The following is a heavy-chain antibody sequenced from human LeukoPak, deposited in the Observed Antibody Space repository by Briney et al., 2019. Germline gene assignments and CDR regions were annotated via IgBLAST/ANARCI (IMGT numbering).Heavy chain of an antibody. J-gene: IGHJ4*02. D-gene: IGHD1-7*01. CDR1: GYTFTSYY. CDR2: INPSGGST. Sequence: ASVKVSCKASGYTFTSYYIHWVRQAPGQVLGWMGVINPSGGSTNSAQKFQGRVTMTRDTSTSTVYMELSSLRSEDTAVYSCSRSKPLSGTYDYWGQGTLVTVSS. V-gene: IGHV1-46*01. CDR3: SRSKPLSGTYDY.